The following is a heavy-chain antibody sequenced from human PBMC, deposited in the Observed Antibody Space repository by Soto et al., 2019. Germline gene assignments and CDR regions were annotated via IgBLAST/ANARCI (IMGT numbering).Heavy chain of an antibody. CDR1: RFTFSNYA. V-gene: IGHV3-48*03. CDR3: AREDYSGDYYGAFDI. J-gene: IGHJ3*02. CDR2: ISSSGSAI. D-gene: IGHD1-26*01. Sequence: EVQLVESGGGLVQPGGSLRLSCAASRFTFSNYAMHWVRQAPGKGLEWASYISSSGSAIYYADSVKGRFTISRDNAKNALYLQMNCLRAEDTAVDYCAREDYSGDYYGAFDIWGQGTMVTVSS.